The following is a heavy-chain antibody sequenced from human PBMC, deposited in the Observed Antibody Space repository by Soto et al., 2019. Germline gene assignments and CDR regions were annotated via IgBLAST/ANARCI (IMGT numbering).Heavy chain of an antibody. D-gene: IGHD6-25*01. Sequence: EVPLVESGGGAVRPGGSLRLICAASGFTFDDYAMTWVRQAPGKGLEWVSGVNWNGDDAGSAASVKGRFTISRDNAKNSLYLQMTSLRAEDTALYFCARGGAAFDFWGQGVMVTVAS. CDR3: ARGGAAFDF. V-gene: IGHV3-20*04. CDR1: GFTFDDYA. CDR2: VNWNGDDA. J-gene: IGHJ4*02.